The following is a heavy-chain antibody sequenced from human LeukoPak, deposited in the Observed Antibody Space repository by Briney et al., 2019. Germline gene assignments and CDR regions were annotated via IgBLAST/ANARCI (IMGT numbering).Heavy chain of an antibody. CDR1: GFTFSSYA. V-gene: IGHV3-30*18. CDR3: AKEPAYGSGSYYGYFQH. J-gene: IGHJ1*01. CDR2: ISYDGSNK. D-gene: IGHD3-10*01. Sequence: GGSLRLSCAASGFTFSSYAMSWVRQAPGKGLEWVAVISYDGSNKYYADSVKGRFTISRDNSKNTLYLQMNSLRAEDAAVYYCAKEPAYGSGSYYGYFQHWGQGTLVTVSS.